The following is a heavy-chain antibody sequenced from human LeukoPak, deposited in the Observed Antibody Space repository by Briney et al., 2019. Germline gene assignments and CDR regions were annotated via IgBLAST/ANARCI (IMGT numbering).Heavy chain of an antibody. Sequence: GGSLRLSCAASGFMFDDYAMHWVRQVPGRGLEWVSLISGDGVSSFYADSVRGRFTISRDNNNNSLSLQMHSLTAEDTAFYYCAREQFSHTSNYFNNWGQGILVTVSS. CDR1: GFMFDDYA. D-gene: IGHD5-24*01. CDR2: ISGDGVSS. CDR3: AREQFSHTSNYFNN. V-gene: IGHV3-43*02. J-gene: IGHJ4*02.